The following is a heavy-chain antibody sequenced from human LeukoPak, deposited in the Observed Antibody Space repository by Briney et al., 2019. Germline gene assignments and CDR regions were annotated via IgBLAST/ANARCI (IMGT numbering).Heavy chain of an antibody. J-gene: IGHJ4*02. CDR3: ARETLGYCSGGSCSPY. D-gene: IGHD2-15*01. CDR1: GYTFTGYY. Sequence: ASVKVSCKASGYTFTGYYMHWVRQAPGQGLGWMGWINPNSGGTNYAQKFQGRVTMTRDTSISTAYMELSRLRSDDTAVYYCARETLGYCSGGSCSPYWGQGTLVTVSS. CDR2: INPNSGGT. V-gene: IGHV1-2*02.